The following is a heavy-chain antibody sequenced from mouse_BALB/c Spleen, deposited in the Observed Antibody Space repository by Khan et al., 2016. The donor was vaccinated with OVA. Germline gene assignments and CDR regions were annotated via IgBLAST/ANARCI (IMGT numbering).Heavy chain of an antibody. V-gene: IGHV1S135*01. CDR3: ARGSFHY. Sequence: VQLQQPGPELMKPGASVNISCKASGYSFTSYYIHWVKQSHGKSFEWIGYIDPFNGGTDYNQKFKGKVTLTVDKSSNTAYMHLSSLTYEDSAVYYGARGSFHYWTLGTLVTVPA. CDR1: GYSFTSYY. CDR2: IDPFNGGT. J-gene: IGHJ3*01.